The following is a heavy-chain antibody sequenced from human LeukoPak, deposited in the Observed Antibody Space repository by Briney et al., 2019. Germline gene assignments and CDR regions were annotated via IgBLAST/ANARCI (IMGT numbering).Heavy chain of an antibody. J-gene: IGHJ6*02. V-gene: IGHV4-59*08. CDR2: IYYSGST. Sequence: SETLSLTCTVSGGSIRSYYWSWIRQPPGKGLEWLGYIYYSGSTNYNPSLKSRVTISVDTSKNQFSLKLSSVTAADTAVYYCARHIPIAVAGTPYGMDVWGQGTTVTVSS. D-gene: IGHD6-19*01. CDR1: GGSIRSYY. CDR3: ARHIPIAVAGTPYGMDV.